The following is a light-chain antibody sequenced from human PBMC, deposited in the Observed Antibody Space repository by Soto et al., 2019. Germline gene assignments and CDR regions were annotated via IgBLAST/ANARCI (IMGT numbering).Light chain of an antibody. CDR1: SSNFGAGYD. J-gene: IGLJ2*01. CDR3: QSYDTRFSASV. CDR2: GNN. V-gene: IGLV1-40*01. Sequence: QSVLTQPPSVSGAPGQRVTISCTGSSSNFGAGYDVHWYQQLPGTAPKLLIYGNNNRPSGVPDRFSGSKSGTSASLAITGLQAEDEADYYCQSYDTRFSASVFGGGTKLTVL.